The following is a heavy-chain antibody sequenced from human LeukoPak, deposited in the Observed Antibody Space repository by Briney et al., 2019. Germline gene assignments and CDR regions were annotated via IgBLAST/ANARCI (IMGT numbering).Heavy chain of an antibody. CDR2: IYYSGST. CDR3: ARGWELQAFDY. J-gene: IGHJ4*02. V-gene: IGHV4-39*07. D-gene: IGHD1-26*01. Sequence: SETLSLTCTVSGGSISSSSYYWGWIRQPPGKGLEWIGSIYYSGSTYYNPSLKSRVTISVDTSKNQFSLKLSSVTAADTAVYYCARGWELQAFDYWGQGTLVTVSS. CDR1: GGSISSSSYY.